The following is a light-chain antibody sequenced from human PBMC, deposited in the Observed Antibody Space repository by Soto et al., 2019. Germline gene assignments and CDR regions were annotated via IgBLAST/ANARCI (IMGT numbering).Light chain of an antibody. V-gene: IGKV1-39*01. CDR1: QSISGF. J-gene: IGKJ4*01. Sequence: DIQMTQSPSSLSASVGDRVTITCRASQSISGFLNWYQQKPGKAPKLLIYAASSLQGGVPSRFSGSGSGTDFTLTISSLQPEDFATYYCQQSYSTPPLTFGGGTKVEIK. CDR2: AAS. CDR3: QQSYSTPPLT.